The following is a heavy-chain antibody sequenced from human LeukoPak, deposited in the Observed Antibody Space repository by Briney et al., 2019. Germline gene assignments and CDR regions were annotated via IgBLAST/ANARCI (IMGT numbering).Heavy chain of an antibody. CDR1: GGTFSSYA. D-gene: IGHD5-24*01. CDR2: IIPIFGTA. V-gene: IGHV1-69*05. J-gene: IGHJ4*02. Sequence: ASVKVSCKASGGTFSSYAISWVRQAPGQGLEWMGGIIPIFGTANYAQKFQGRVTITTDESTSTAYMELSSLRSEDTAVYYCARGRWLQPWGYFDYWGQGTLVTVSA. CDR3: ARGRWLQPWGYFDY.